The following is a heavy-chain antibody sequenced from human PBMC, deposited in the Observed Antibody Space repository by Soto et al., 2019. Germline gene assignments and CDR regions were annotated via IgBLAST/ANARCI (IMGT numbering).Heavy chain of an antibody. CDR2: IYYSGST. J-gene: IGHJ4*02. Sequence: SETLSLTCTVSGGSISSSSYYWGWIRQPPGKGLEWIGSIYYSGSTYYNPSLKSRVTISVDTSKNQFSLKLSSVTAADTAVYYCASYDFWSGSLDYWGQGTLVTVSS. D-gene: IGHD3-3*01. CDR1: GGSISSSSYY. V-gene: IGHV4-39*07. CDR3: ASYDFWSGSLDY.